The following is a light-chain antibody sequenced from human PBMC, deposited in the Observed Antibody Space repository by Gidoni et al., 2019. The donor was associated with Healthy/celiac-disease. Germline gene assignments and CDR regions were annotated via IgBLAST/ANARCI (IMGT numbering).Light chain of an antibody. CDR1: QSISSW. Sequence: EIQMTQSPSTLSASVGDRVTITCRASQSISSWLAVYQQKPGKAPKLLIYTASSLESGVPSRFSGSVSEKEFTLTISSLQPDDFATYYCQQYNSYWTFGQGTKVEIK. CDR3: QQYNSYWT. CDR2: TAS. V-gene: IGKV1-5*03. J-gene: IGKJ1*01.